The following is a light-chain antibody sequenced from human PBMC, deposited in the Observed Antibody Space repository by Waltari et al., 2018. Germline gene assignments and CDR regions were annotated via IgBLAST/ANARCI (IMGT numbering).Light chain of an antibody. V-gene: IGLV3-21*04. CDR2: YDN. CDR3: QVWDSGDDHVV. CDR1: SIGSRT. J-gene: IGLJ2*01. Sequence: SYALTQPPSISVAPGKTARITCGGDSIGSRTVHLYQQKPGQAPVLVIHYDNDRPSGIPERISGSKSGNTATLTISRVEAGDEADYYCQVWDSGDDHVVFGGGTKLTVL.